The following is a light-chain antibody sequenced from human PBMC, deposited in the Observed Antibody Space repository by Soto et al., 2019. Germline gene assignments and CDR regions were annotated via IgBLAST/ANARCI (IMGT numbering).Light chain of an antibody. CDR1: QSVSASY. V-gene: IGKV3-20*01. CDR2: GAS. J-gene: IGKJ2*01. CDR3: QQYDSSPVT. Sequence: IVLTQSPGTLSLSPGDRATLSCGASQSVSASYLAWYQQKPGQSSRLRIYGASRRATGIPDWFSAGGSGTDFTLTISRLEPEDFAVYYCQQYDSSPVTFGQGSKVEIK.